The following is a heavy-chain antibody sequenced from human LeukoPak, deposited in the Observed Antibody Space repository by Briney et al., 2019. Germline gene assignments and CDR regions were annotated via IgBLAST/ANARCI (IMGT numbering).Heavy chain of an antibody. D-gene: IGHD4-23*01. Sequence: SVKVSCNASGGXFSSYAIGRVRQAPGQGLEWMGGIIPIFGTANYAQKFQGRVTITADESTSTAYMELSSPRSEDTAVYYCARDAVVNPPTAYYYGMDVWGQGTTVTVSS. J-gene: IGHJ6*02. CDR2: IIPIFGTA. CDR3: ARDAVVNPPTAYYYGMDV. V-gene: IGHV1-69*13. CDR1: GGXFSSYA.